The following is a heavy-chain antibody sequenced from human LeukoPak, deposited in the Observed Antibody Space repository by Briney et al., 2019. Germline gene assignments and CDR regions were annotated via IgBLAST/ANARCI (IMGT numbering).Heavy chain of an antibody. V-gene: IGHV3-11*01. CDR2: ISSSGSTI. CDR3: ARDSTVTIQYYYYGMDV. J-gene: IGHJ6*02. Sequence: GGSLRLSCAASGFTFSDYYMSWIRQAPGKGLEWVSYISSSGSTIYYADSVKGRFTISRDNAKNSLYLQMNSLRAEDTAVYYCARDSTVTIQYYYYGMDVWGQGTTVTVSS. CDR1: GFTFSDYY. D-gene: IGHD4-17*01.